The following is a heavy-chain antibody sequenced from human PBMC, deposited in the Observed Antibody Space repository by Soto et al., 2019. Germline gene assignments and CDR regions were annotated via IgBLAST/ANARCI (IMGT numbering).Heavy chain of an antibody. CDR1: GFTFDDYS. J-gene: IGHJ3*02. D-gene: IGHD1-1*01. Sequence: GGSLRLSCTASGFTFDDYSMHWVRQAPGKGLEWVALISYDGGTTYYGDTVKGRFTISRDDSKNTLFLQMNSLRSEDTAVYYCARPHIKSAWNDGFDIWGQGTMVTVSS. CDR3: ARPHIKSAWNDGFDI. CDR2: ISYDGGTT. V-gene: IGHV3-30-3*01.